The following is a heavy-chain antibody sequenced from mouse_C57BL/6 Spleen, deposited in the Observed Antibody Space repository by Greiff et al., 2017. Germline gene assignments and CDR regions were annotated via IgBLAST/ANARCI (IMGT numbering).Heavy chain of an antibody. J-gene: IGHJ2*01. CDR3: AREEDYYGKDY. D-gene: IGHD2-1*01. Sequence: QVQLKQSGAELVKPGASVKISCKASGYAFSSYWMNWVKQRPGKGLEWIGQIYPGDGDTNYNGKFKGKATLTADKSSSTAYMQLSSLTSEDSAVYFCAREEDYYGKDYWGQGTTLTVSS. CDR1: GYAFSSYW. CDR2: IYPGDGDT. V-gene: IGHV1-80*01.